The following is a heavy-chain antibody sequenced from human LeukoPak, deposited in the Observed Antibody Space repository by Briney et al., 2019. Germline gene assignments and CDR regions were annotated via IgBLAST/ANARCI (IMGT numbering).Heavy chain of an antibody. CDR3: AKDHEGAYDY. J-gene: IGHJ4*02. CDR1: GFTFSSYG. V-gene: IGHV3-30*18. CDR2: ISYDGSNK. Sequence: GRSLRLSCAASGFTFSSYGMHWVRQAPGKGLEWVAVISYDGSNKYYADSVKGRFTISRDNSKNTLHLQMNSLRAEDTAVYYCAKDHEGAYDYWGQGTLVTVSS. D-gene: IGHD1-26*01.